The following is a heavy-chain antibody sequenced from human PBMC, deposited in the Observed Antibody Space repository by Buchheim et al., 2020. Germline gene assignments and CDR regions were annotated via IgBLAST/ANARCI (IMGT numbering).Heavy chain of an antibody. J-gene: IGHJ6*02. CDR3: SRWTLQRDGLDV. D-gene: IGHD3/OR15-3a*01. CDR1: GFTFSDHY. Sequence: EAQLVESGGGLVQPGGSLRLSCAGSGFTFSDHYIDWVRQAPGKGLEWIGRSRHKARSYTTEYAASGKGRFTISRDDSLNSVYMEMHSLETADTAVYYCSRWTLQRDGLDVWGQGTT. CDR2: SRHKARSYTT. V-gene: IGHV3-72*01.